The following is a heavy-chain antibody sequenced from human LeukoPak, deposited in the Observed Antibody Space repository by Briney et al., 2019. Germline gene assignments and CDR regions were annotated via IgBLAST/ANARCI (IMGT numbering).Heavy chain of an antibody. CDR2: IDTNTGNP. J-gene: IGHJ4*02. V-gene: IGHV7-4-1*02. CDR1: GYTFTNHS. CDR3: AKQGPGSCGSTSCYGFDY. Sequence: ASVKVSCKASGYTFTNHSINWVRQAPGQGLEYMGWIDTNTGNPTYAQAFTGRIVFSLDTSVSTAYLQINSLKAEDTAVYYCAKQGPGSCGSTSCYGFDYWGQGTLVTVSS. D-gene: IGHD2-2*01.